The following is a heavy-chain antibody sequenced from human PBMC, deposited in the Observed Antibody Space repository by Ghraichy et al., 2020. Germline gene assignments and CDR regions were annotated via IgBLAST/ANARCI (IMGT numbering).Heavy chain of an antibody. CDR1: GGSFSGYY. CDR2: INHSGST. V-gene: IGHV4-34*01. Sequence: SETLSLTCAVYGGSFSGYYWSWIRQPPGKGLEWIGEINHSGSTNYNPSLKSRVTISVDTSKNQFSLKLSSVTAADTAVYYCARGSRHTIFGVVISRRAFDYWGQGTLVTVSS. D-gene: IGHD3-3*01. J-gene: IGHJ4*02. CDR3: ARGSRHTIFGVVISRRAFDY.